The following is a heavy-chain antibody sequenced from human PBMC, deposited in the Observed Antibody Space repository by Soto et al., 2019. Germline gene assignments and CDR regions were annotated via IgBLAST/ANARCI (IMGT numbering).Heavy chain of an antibody. V-gene: IGHV1-3*01. J-gene: IGHJ4*02. CDR1: GYTFTSYA. Sequence: ASVKVSCKASGYTFTSYAMHWVRQAPGQRLEWMGWINAGNGNTKYSQKFQGRVTITRDTSASTAYMELSSLRSEDTAVYYCAREVHDSSGYYYVDYWGQGTLVTVSS. CDR2: INAGNGNT. CDR3: AREVHDSSGYYYVDY. D-gene: IGHD3-22*01.